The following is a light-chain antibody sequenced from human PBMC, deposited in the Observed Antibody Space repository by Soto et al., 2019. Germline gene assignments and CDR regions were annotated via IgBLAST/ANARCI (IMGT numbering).Light chain of an antibody. J-gene: IGLJ1*01. CDR2: RNN. CDR3: AAWDDSLSGSDV. CDR1: SSNNGSNY. Sequence: QSALTQPPSASGTPGQRVSISFSGSSSNNGSNYVYWFQQLPGTAPKLLMYRNNKRPSGVPDRFSGSKSGTSASLAISGLRSEDEADYYCAAWDDSLSGSDVFGTGTKVTVL. V-gene: IGLV1-47*01.